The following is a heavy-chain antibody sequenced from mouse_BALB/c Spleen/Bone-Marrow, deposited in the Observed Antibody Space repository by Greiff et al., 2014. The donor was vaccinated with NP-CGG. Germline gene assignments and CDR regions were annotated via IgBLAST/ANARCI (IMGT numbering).Heavy chain of an antibody. CDR1: GFTFSDYY. CDR2: ISDGGSYT. Sequence: EVHLVESGGGLVKPGGSPKLSCAASGFTFSDYYMYWVRQTPEKGLEWVATISDGGSYTYYPDSVKGRFTISRDNAKNSLYLQMTSLKSEDTAMYYCARDSYYYGSSYWYFDVWGAGTTVTVSS. D-gene: IGHD1-1*01. CDR3: ARDSYYYGSSYWYFDV. V-gene: IGHV5-4*02. J-gene: IGHJ1*01.